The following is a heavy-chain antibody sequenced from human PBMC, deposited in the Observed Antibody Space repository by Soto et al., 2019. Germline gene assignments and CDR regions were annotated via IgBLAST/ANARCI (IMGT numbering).Heavy chain of an antibody. D-gene: IGHD1-26*01. J-gene: IGHJ4*02. Sequence: ASVKVSCKASGGTFSSYAISWVRQAPGQGLEWMGGIIPIFGTANYAQKFQGRVTITADESTSTAYMELSSLRSEDTAVYYCARGWSGSSGDYDYWGQGTLVTVSS. CDR2: IIPIFGTA. CDR1: GGTFSSYA. V-gene: IGHV1-69*13. CDR3: ARGWSGSSGDYDY.